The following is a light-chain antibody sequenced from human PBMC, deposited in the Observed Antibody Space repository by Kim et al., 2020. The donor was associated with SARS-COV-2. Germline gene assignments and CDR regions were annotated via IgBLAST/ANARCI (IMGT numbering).Light chain of an antibody. J-gene: IGKJ1*01. CDR1: QGISNY. Sequence: ASVGDRVPITCRASQGISNYLAWYQQTPGKVPKLLIYAASTLQSGVPSRFSGSGSGTDFTLTISSLQPEDVATYYCQKYNSAPPTFGQGTKVDIK. CDR2: AAS. CDR3: QKYNSAPPT. V-gene: IGKV1-27*01.